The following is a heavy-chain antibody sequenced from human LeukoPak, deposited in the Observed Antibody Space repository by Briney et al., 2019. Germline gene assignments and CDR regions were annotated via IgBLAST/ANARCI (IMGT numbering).Heavy chain of an antibody. CDR3: ARDLFPDIVVVPAAHPYYFDY. J-gene: IGHJ4*02. CDR2: ISAYSGNT. V-gene: IGHV1-18*01. D-gene: IGHD2-2*01. Sequence: ASVKVSCKASGYTFTSYGISWVRQAPGQGLEWMGWISAYSGNTNYAQKLQGRVTMTTDTSTSTAYMELRSLRSDDTAVYYCARDLFPDIVVVPAAHPYYFDYWGQGTLVTVSS. CDR1: GYTFTSYG.